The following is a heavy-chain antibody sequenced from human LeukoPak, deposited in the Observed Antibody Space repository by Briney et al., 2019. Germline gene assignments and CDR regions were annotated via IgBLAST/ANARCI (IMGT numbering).Heavy chain of an antibody. Sequence: ASVKVSCKASGYTFSDYYIHLVRQAPGQGLEWMGWINPNSGDTKYAQKFQGRVTMTRDTSISTAYMDLSSLGSDDTAVFYCVRKSATRRTSEFDYWGQGTPVTVSS. CDR3: VRKSATRRTSEFDY. CDR2: INPNSGDT. CDR1: GYTFSDYY. J-gene: IGHJ4*02. V-gene: IGHV1-2*02. D-gene: IGHD2-15*01.